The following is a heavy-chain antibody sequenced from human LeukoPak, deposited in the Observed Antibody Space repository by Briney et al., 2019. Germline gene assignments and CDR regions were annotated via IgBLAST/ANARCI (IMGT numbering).Heavy chain of an antibody. V-gene: IGHV4-59*01. J-gene: IGHJ5*02. D-gene: IGHD2/OR15-2a*01. Sequence: SSEPLSLTCTVSGGSISSYYWSWIRQPPGKGLEWIGYMFYSGSTNYNPSLKSRVTISLDTSKNKFSLKLSSVTAADTAVYYCARNIGWFDTWGQGTLVTVSS. CDR2: MFYSGST. CDR3: ARNIGWFDT. CDR1: GGSISSYY.